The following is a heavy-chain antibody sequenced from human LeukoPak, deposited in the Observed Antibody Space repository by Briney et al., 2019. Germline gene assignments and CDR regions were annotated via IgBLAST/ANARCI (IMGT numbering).Heavy chain of an antibody. Sequence: ASVKVSCKASGYTFTGYYIHWVRQAPGQGLEWMGWISPNSGGTNYAQKFQGRVTMTRDTSINTAYMELSRLRSDDTAVYYCARDKGDLQTQQLVRTDLLDYWGQGTLVTVSS. J-gene: IGHJ4*02. CDR2: ISPNSGGT. CDR1: GYTFTGYY. CDR3: ARDKGDLQTQQLVRTDLLDY. D-gene: IGHD6-13*01. V-gene: IGHV1-2*02.